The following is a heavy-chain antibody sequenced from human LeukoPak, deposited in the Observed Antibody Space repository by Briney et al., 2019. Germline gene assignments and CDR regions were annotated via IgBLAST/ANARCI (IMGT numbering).Heavy chain of an antibody. Sequence: GGSLRLSCAASGFTVSSNYMSWVRQAPGKGLEWVSLIYSGGSTYYADSVKGRFTISRDNSKNTLYLQMDSLRAEDTAVYYCARDVTLGNFDYWGQGILVIVSS. V-gene: IGHV3-66*01. D-gene: IGHD3-16*01. CDR3: ARDVTLGNFDY. CDR2: IYSGGST. J-gene: IGHJ4*02. CDR1: GFTVSSNY.